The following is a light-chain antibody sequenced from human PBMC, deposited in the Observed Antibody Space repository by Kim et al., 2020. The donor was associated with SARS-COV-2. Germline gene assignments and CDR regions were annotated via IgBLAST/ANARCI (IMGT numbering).Light chain of an antibody. J-gene: IGKJ1*01. CDR1: KCFGSY. Sequence: ILLTQSQATLSLSPGERATLSCRASKCFGSYLAWYQQKPGQAPRLLIHDASNRATGIPARFSGTGSGTDFTLTINSVEREDCAVYYCQQRSAGWAFGQGTQVDIK. CDR2: DAS. V-gene: IGKV3-11*01. CDR3: QQRSAGWA.